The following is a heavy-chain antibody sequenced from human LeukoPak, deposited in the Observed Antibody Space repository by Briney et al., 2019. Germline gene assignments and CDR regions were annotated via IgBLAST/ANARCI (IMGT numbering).Heavy chain of an antibody. D-gene: IGHD6-6*01. J-gene: IGHJ6*03. V-gene: IGHV1-69*05. CDR3: AREIAARDYYYMDV. CDR1: GGTFSSYA. CDR2: IIPIFGTA. Sequence: ASVKVSCKASGGTFSSYAISWVRQAPGQGLEWMGGIIPIFGTANYAQKFQGRVTITTDESTSTAYMELGSLRSEDTAVYYCAREIAARDYYYMDVWGKGTTVTVSS.